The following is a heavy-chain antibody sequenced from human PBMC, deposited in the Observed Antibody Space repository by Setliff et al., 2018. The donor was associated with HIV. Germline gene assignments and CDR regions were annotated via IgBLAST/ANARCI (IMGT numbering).Heavy chain of an antibody. V-gene: IGHV4-34*01. CDR3: ALLEVPLIEGISPAL. CDR2: ISHGGRS. D-gene: IGHD3-22*01. CDR1: NGSFSEYY. Sequence: PSETLSLTCAVYNGSFSEYYWTWVRQPPGKELEWIGEISHGGRSTYNPSLKSRVAISVDTSKNQFSLKLNTVTAADTALYFCALLEVPLIEGISPALRGQGTLVTVSS. J-gene: IGHJ4*02.